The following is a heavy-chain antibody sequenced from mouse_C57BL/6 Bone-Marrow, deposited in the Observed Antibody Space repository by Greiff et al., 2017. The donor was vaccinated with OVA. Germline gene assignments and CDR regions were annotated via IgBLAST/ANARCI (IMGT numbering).Heavy chain of an antibody. CDR3: TSYGNFDY. Sequence: VQLQQSGAELVRPGASVKLSCTASGFNIKDDYMHWVKQRPEQGLEWIGWIDPENGDTDYASKFQGKATITADTSSNTAYRQLSSLTSEDTAVYYCTSYGNFDYWGQGTTLTVSS. D-gene: IGHD2-1*01. CDR2: IDPENGDT. CDR1: GFNIKDDY. V-gene: IGHV14-4*01. J-gene: IGHJ2*01.